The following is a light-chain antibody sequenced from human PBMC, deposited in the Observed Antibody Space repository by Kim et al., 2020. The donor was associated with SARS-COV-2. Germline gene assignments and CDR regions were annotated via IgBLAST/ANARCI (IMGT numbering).Light chain of an antibody. CDR1: QTVSRNY. Sequence: SPGERATLSCRASQTVSRNYLAWYQQKPGQAPRLLNHDASSRATGIPKRCSGSGAGTDFTLTISRLEHEDFAVYCCQQYASPPLTFGQGTKVDIK. V-gene: IGKV3-20*01. J-gene: IGKJ3*01. CDR2: DAS. CDR3: QQYASPPLT.